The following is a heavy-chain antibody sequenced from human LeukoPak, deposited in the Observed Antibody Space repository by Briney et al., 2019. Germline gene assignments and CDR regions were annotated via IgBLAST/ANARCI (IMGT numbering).Heavy chain of an antibody. Sequence: EASVRGSSAASGYTFTIYYMHWVRQAPGQGLEWMGVINPSGGSTCYAQKFQGRVTMTRDTSTSTVYMELSSLRSEDTAVYYCARGYCSSTSCYANYFDYWGQGTLVTVSS. V-gene: IGHV1-46*01. CDR1: GYTFTIYY. J-gene: IGHJ4*02. D-gene: IGHD2-2*01. CDR2: INPSGGST. CDR3: ARGYCSSTSCYANYFDY.